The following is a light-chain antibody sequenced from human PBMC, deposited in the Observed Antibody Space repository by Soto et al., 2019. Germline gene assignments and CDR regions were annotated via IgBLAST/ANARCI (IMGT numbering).Light chain of an antibody. CDR2: GAS. CDR1: QSVSSN. Sequence: EIVMTQSPATLSVSPGERATLSCRASQSVSSNLAWYQQKPGQAPRLLIYGASTRATGIPARFSGSGSGTEFILTISSLQSEDFAVYYCQQYNNWPPRWTFGQGTKVEIK. V-gene: IGKV3-15*01. J-gene: IGKJ1*01. CDR3: QQYNNWPPRWT.